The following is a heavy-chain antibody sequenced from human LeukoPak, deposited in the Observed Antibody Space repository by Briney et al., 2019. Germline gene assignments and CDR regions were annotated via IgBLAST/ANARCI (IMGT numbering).Heavy chain of an antibody. J-gene: IGHJ4*02. D-gene: IGHD1-20*01. CDR1: GGSFSGYY. CDR2: IIHSGAT. CDR3: ARGRRGNWNKPRPFDY. Sequence: PSETLSLTCGVYGGSFSGYYWTWIRQSPGMGLEWIGEIIHSGATNYNPSLSSRVTISVDTSKNQFSLKLSSVTAADTAVYYCARGRRGNWNKPRPFDYWGQGTLVTVSS. V-gene: IGHV4-34*01.